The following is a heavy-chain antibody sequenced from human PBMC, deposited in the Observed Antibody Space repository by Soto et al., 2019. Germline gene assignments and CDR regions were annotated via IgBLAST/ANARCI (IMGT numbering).Heavy chain of an antibody. J-gene: IGHJ4*02. CDR3: AKSLNTATSFDY. CDR1: GFTFSTYA. V-gene: IGHV3-23*01. Sequence: EVQLLESGGGLVQPGGSLRLSCAASGFTFSTYAMNWVRQAPGKGPEWVSHIAVTGVTYYADSVKGRFTISRDNSKNTLFLQMTSLRAEDTAVYYCAKSLNTATSFDYWGQGTLVTVSS. CDR2: IAVTGVT.